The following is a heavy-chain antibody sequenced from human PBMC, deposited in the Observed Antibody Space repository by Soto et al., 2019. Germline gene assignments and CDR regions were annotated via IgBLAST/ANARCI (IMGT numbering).Heavy chain of an antibody. D-gene: IGHD6-13*01. CDR3: ARHIEAAAGEFYYYYGMDV. V-gene: IGHV5-51*01. J-gene: IGHJ6*02. CDR1: GYSFTSYW. Sequence: EVQLVQSGAEVKKPGESLKISCKGSGYSFTSYWIGWVRQMSGKGLEWMGIIYPGDSETRYSPSFQGQVTISADKSISTAYLQWSSLKASDTAMYYCARHIEAAAGEFYYYYGMDVWGQGTTVTVSS. CDR2: IYPGDSET.